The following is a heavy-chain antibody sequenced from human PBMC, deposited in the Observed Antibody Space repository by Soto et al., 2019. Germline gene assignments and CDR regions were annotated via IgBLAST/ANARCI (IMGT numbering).Heavy chain of an antibody. CDR3: ARDLGYGSGSPENWFDP. CDR2: IIPIFGTA. J-gene: IGHJ5*02. CDR1: GGTFSSYA. D-gene: IGHD3-10*01. V-gene: IGHV1-69*13. Sequence: SVKVSCKASGGTFSSYAISWVRQAPGQGLEWMGGIIPIFGTANYAQKFQGRVTITADESTSTAYMELSSLRSEDTAVYYCARDLGYGSGSPENWFDPWGQGTLVTVSS.